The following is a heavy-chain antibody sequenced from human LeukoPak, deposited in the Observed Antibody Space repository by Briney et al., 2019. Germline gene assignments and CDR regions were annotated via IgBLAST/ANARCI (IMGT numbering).Heavy chain of an antibody. CDR3: ARQYDNTGYYSNWFDP. J-gene: IGHJ5*02. V-gene: IGHV4-59*01. CDR1: GDSITSDY. CDR2: IYYSGST. D-gene: IGHD3-22*01. Sequence: SETLSLTCTVSGDSITSDYWAWIRQPPGKGLEWIGCIYYSGSTNYNPSLKSRVTISVDTSKNQFSLELTPVTAADTAIYYCARQYDNTGYYSNWFDPWGQGTLVTVSS.